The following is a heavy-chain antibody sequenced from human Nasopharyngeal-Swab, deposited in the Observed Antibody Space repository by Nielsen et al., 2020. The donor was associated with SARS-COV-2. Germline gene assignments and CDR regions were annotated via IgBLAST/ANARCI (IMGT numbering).Heavy chain of an antibody. CDR3: ARAGAVALWYFDY. D-gene: IGHD6-19*01. CDR2: ISAYNGNT. J-gene: IGHJ4*02. CDR1: GYTFSSFG. V-gene: IGHV1-18*01. Sequence: ASVKVSCKTSGYTFSSFGISWVRQAPGQGLGWMGWISAYNGNTNYAQKLQGRVTMTTDTSTSTAYMELRSLRSDDTAVYYCARAGAVALWYFDYWGQGTLVTVSS.